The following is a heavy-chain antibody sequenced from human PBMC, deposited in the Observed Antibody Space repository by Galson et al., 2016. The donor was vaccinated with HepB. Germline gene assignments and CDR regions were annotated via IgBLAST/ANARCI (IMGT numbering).Heavy chain of an antibody. CDR2: IYHSGNT. D-gene: IGHD2-21*01. Sequence: LSLTCTVSGGSISSSSYYWGWIRQPPGKGLEWIGEIYHSGNTNYNPSLKSRLTMSVAKPKNQFSLKLSFVTAADTAVYYCARDQDGEIPRRPLGYWGQGTLVTVSS. CDR3: ARDQDGEIPRRPLGY. CDR1: GGSISSSSYY. J-gene: IGHJ4*02. V-gene: IGHV4-39*07.